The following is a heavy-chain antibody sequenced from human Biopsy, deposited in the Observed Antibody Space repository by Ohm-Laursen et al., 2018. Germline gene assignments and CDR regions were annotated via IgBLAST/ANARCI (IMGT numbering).Heavy chain of an antibody. CDR1: TFTFSSDS. J-gene: IGHJ6*02. D-gene: IGHD2-8*01. V-gene: IGHV3-21*01. CDR3: ARDDGFYARTSGMDV. Sequence: GSLRLSCSASTFTFSSDSVNWVRQAPGKGLEWVSYINSDASYIYYGVSVRGRFTISRDNAKNSVYLQMNSLRVEDTAVYYCARDDGFYARTSGMDVWGQGTTATVSS. CDR2: INSDASYI.